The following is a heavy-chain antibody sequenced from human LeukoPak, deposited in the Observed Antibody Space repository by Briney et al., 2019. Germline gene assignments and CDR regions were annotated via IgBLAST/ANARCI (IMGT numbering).Heavy chain of an antibody. Sequence: PGGSLRLSCAASGFTFSNAWMSWVRQAPGKGLEWVGRIKSKTDGGTTDYAAPVKGRFTISRDDSKNTLYLQMNSLKTEDTAVYYCTTDKYSSSSGYYYYYMDVWGKGTTVTVSS. J-gene: IGHJ6*03. CDR1: GFTFSNAW. CDR2: IKSKTDGGTT. V-gene: IGHV3-15*01. CDR3: TTDKYSSSSGYYYYYMDV. D-gene: IGHD6-6*01.